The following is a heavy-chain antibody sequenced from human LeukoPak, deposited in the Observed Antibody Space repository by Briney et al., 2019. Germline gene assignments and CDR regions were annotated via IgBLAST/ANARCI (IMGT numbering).Heavy chain of an antibody. J-gene: IGHJ4*02. CDR2: IIPIFGTA. CDR3: AREPHYDILTGYYTDY. Sequence: SVKVSCKASGGTFSSYAISWVRQAPGQGLEWMGGIIPIFGTANYAQKFQSRVTITADESTSTAYMELSSLRSEDTAVYYCAREPHYDILTGYYTDYWGQGTLVTVSS. CDR1: GGTFSSYA. V-gene: IGHV1-69*13. D-gene: IGHD3-9*01.